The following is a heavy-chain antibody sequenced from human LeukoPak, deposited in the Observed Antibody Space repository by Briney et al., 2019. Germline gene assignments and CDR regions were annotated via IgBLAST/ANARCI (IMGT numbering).Heavy chain of an antibody. J-gene: IGHJ3*02. Sequence: ATVKISCKVSGYTFTSYYMHWVRQAPGQGLEWMGIINPSGGSTSYAQKFQGRVTMTRDTSTSTVYMELSSLRSEDTAVYYCARDRLITMIVVARGAFDIWGQGTTVTVSS. D-gene: IGHD3-22*01. CDR3: ARDRLITMIVVARGAFDI. CDR1: GYTFTSYY. CDR2: INPSGGST. V-gene: IGHV1-46*01.